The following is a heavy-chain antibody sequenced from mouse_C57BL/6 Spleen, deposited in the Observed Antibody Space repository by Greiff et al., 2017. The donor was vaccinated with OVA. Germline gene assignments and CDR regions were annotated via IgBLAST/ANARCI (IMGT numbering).Heavy chain of an antibody. CDR2: IHPNSGST. CDR1: GYTFTSYW. CDR3: ARSPYGSSYGAMDY. V-gene: IGHV1-64*01. Sequence: VQLQQPGAELVKPGASVKLSCKASGYTFTSYWMHWVKQRPGQGLEWVGMIHPNSGSTNYNEKFKSKATLTVDKSSSTAYMQLSSLTSEDSAVYYCARSPYGSSYGAMDYWGQGTSVTVSS. D-gene: IGHD1-1*01. J-gene: IGHJ4*01.